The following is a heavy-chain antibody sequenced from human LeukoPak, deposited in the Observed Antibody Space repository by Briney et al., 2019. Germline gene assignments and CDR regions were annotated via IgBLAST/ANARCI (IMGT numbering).Heavy chain of an antibody. J-gene: IGHJ4*02. Sequence: PGGSLRLSCAASGFTFSSYWMHWVRQAPGKGLVWVSHIYTDGSGTPYADSVKGRFTISRDNAKNTLYLQMDSLRAEDTAVYCCARGKGYSFDYWGQGTLVTVSS. D-gene: IGHD5-18*01. CDR2: IYTDGSGT. V-gene: IGHV3-74*01. CDR1: GFTFSSYW. CDR3: ARGKGYSFDY.